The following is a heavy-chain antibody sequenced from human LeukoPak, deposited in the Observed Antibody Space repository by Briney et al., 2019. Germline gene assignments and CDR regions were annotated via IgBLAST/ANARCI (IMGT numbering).Heavy chain of an antibody. J-gene: IGHJ6*03. V-gene: IGHV1-2*06. Sequence: GASVKVSCKASGYTFTGYYMHWVRQAPGQGLDWMGRINPNSGGTNYAQKFQDRVNITRDTSISTAYMELSRLSSDDTAVYYFASLPPGIAAAGDPVYYYYYYMDVWGKGTTVTVSS. CDR3: ASLPPGIAAAGDPVYYYYYYMDV. D-gene: IGHD6-13*01. CDR1: GYTFTGYY. CDR2: INPNSGGT.